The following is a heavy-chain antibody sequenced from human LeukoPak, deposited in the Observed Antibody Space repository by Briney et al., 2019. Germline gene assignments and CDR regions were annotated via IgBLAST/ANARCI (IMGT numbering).Heavy chain of an antibody. D-gene: IGHD3-10*01. J-gene: IGHJ6*02. CDR1: GGTFSSYG. CDR3: ARGSGTITMVRGVFYGMDV. V-gene: IGHV1-69*01. CDR2: IIPIFGTP. Sequence: ASVKVSCKASGGTFSSYGISWVRQAPGQGLEWMGGIIPIFGTPNYAQKFQGRVTITADESTSTAYMEQSSLRSEDTAVYYCARGSGTITMVRGVFYGMDVWGQGTTVTVSS.